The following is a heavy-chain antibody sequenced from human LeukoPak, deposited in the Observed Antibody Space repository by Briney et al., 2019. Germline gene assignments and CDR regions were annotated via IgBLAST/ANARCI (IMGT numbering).Heavy chain of an antibody. V-gene: IGHV3-64*01. J-gene: IGHJ6*03. Sequence: GGSLRLSCAASGFTFSSYAMHWVRQAPGKGLEYVSAISSNGGSTYYANSVKGRFTISRDNSKNTLYLQMGSLRAEDTAVYYCARRNGRLDYYYMDVWGKGTTVTVSS. CDR3: ARRNGRLDYYYMDV. D-gene: IGHD1-1*01. CDR1: GFTFSSYA. CDR2: ISSNGGST.